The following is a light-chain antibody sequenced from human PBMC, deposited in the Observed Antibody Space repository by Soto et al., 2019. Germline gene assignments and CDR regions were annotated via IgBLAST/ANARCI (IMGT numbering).Light chain of an antibody. J-gene: IGLJ1*01. CDR3: AAWDDTVNGYV. CDR2: SNN. CDR1: SSNIGRNT. V-gene: IGLV1-44*01. Sequence: QSVLTQPPSTSGTPGQRVTFSCSGGSSNIGRNTVNWYQHLPGTAPKLLIYSNNQRPSGVPDLLSGSKSGTSASLAVSGLQSDDEADYYCAAWDDTVNGYVFGTGTKLTVL.